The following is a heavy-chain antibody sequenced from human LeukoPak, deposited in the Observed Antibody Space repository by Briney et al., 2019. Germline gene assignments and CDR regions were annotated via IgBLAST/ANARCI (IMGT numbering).Heavy chain of an antibody. CDR3: ARVRIGHWVSDYFDF. CDR2: IYYSGNT. V-gene: IGHV4-59*12. Sequence: PSETLSLTCTVSGGSISSNYWSWIRQPPGKGLEWIGDIYYSGNTNYNPPLKSRVTISIDTSRNQFSLKLTSVTAADTAVYYCARVRIGHWVSDYFDFWGQGTLFTVSS. CDR1: GGSISSNY. J-gene: IGHJ4*02. D-gene: IGHD2/OR15-2a*01.